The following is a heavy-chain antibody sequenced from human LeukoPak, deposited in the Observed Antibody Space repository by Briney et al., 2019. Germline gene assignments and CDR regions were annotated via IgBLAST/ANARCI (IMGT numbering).Heavy chain of an antibody. V-gene: IGHV3-23*01. CDR2: ISGSGGST. CDR1: GFTFSSYG. J-gene: IGHJ6*03. Sequence: PGGTLRLSCAASGFTFSSYGMSWVRQAPGKGLEWVSAISGSGGSTYYADSVKGRFTISRDNSKNTLYLQMNSLRAEDTAVYYCARDSITTHYYYYYMDVWGKGTTVTISS. CDR3: ARDSITTHYYYYYMDV. D-gene: IGHD1-14*01.